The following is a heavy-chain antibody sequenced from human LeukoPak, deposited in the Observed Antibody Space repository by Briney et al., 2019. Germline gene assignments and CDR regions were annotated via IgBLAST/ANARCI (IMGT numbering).Heavy chain of an antibody. D-gene: IGHD6-6*01. V-gene: IGHV4-39*01. CDR2: IYFTGNA. CDR1: GGSISGSSYY. CDR3: ARSLRGAAHHFDY. J-gene: IGHJ4*02. Sequence: TSETLSLTCTVSGGSISGSSYYWGWIRQPPGKGLEWIGSIYFTGNAYYNPSLKSRVTISVDTSKNQFSLILRSVTAADTAAYYCARSLRGAAHHFDYWGQGTLVTVSS.